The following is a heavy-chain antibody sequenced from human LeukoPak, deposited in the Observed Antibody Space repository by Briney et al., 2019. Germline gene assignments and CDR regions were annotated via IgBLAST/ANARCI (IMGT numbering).Heavy chain of an antibody. V-gene: IGHV1-18*01. J-gene: IGHJ6*03. CDR2: ISAYNGNT. CDR1: GYAFTSYG. CDR3: ARVLLWFGELFYYYYMDV. Sequence: ASVKVSCKASGYAFTSYGISWVRQAPGQGLEWMGWISAYNGNTNYAQKLQGRVTMTTDTSTSTAYMELRSLRSDDTAVYYCARVLLWFGELFYYYYMDVWGKGTTVTISS. D-gene: IGHD3-10*01.